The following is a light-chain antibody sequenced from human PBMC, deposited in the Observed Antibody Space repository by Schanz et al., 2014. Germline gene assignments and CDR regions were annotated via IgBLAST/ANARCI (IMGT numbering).Light chain of an antibody. Sequence: QSALTQPPSASGSPGQSVTISCTGTSSDVGGYNYVSWYQQHPGKAPKLMIYEVSKRPSGVPDRFSGSKSGNTASLTVSGLQAEDEADYYCSSYTSSSTLVFGGGTKLTV. CDR3: SSYTSSSTLV. CDR2: EVS. V-gene: IGLV2-8*01. CDR1: SSDVGGYNY. J-gene: IGLJ2*01.